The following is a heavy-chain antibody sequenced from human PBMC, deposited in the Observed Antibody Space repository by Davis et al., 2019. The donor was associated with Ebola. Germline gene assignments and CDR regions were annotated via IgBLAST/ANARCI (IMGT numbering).Heavy chain of an antibody. J-gene: IGHJ4*02. V-gene: IGHV4-39*01. CDR3: ARVRPRVPWLVDAYFDY. CDR2: IYYSGST. Sequence: MPSETLSLTCTVSGASISVNDYYWGWIRQPPGKGLEWIGIIYYSGSTDYNPSLESRVTISADTSKNQFSLKLTSVTAADTCVYYCARVRPRVPWLVDAYFDYWGQGTLATVSS. D-gene: IGHD6-19*01. CDR1: GASISVNDYY.